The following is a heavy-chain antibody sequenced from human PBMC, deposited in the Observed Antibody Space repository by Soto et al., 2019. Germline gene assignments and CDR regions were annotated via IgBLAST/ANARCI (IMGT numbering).Heavy chain of an antibody. Sequence: GSLRLSCAASGFTFSSYGMHWVRQAPGKGLEWVAVISYDGSNKYYADSVKGRFTISRDNSKNTLYLQMNSLRAEDTAVYYCATLAVAGTLVAFDIWGQGTMVTVSS. V-gene: IGHV3-30*03. CDR2: ISYDGSNK. J-gene: IGHJ3*02. D-gene: IGHD6-19*01. CDR1: GFTFSSYG. CDR3: ATLAVAGTLVAFDI.